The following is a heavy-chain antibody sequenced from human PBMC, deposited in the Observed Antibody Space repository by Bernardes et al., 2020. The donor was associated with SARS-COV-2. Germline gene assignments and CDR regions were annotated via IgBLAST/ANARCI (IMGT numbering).Heavy chain of an antibody. CDR3: ARGTVVPGPSYGMDV. J-gene: IGHJ6*02. V-gene: IGHV4-59*01. CDR2: IYYSGST. D-gene: IGHD2-15*01. Sequence: SETLSLTCTVSGGSISSYYWSWIRQPPGKGLESIGYIYYSGSTNYNPSLKSRVTISVDTSKNQFSLKLSSVTAADTAVYYCARGTVVPGPSYGMDVWGQGTTVTVSS. CDR1: GGSISSYY.